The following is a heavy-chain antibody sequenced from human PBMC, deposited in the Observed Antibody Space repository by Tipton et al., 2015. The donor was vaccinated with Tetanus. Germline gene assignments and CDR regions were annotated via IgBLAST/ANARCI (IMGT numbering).Heavy chain of an antibody. D-gene: IGHD6-19*01. Sequence: SLRLSCAASGFTFNSYGMHWVRQTPGKGLEWVAVISYDGSNKYYADSVKGRFTISRDNSKNTLYLQMNSLRAEDTAVYYCAKEGSEWLSSRLSCYYYMDVWGKGTTVTVSS. J-gene: IGHJ6*03. CDR3: AKEGSEWLSSRLSCYYYMDV. V-gene: IGHV3-30*18. CDR1: GFTFNSYG. CDR2: ISYDGSNK.